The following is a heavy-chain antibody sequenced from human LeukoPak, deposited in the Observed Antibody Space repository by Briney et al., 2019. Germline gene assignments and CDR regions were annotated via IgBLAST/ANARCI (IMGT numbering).Heavy chain of an antibody. D-gene: IGHD6-13*01. J-gene: IGHJ4*02. CDR3: ARDVRLLGIAAADRCFDY. Sequence: ASVKVSCKASGYTFTSYGISWVRQAPGQGLEWMGWISAYNGNTNYAQKLQGRVTMTTDTSTSTAYMELRSLRSDDTAVYYCARDVRLLGIAAADRCFDYWGQGTLVTVSS. V-gene: IGHV1-18*01. CDR2: ISAYNGNT. CDR1: GYTFTSYG.